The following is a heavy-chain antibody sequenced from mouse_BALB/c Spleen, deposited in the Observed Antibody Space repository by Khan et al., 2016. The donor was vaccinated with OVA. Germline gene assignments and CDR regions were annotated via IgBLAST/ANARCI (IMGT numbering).Heavy chain of an antibody. V-gene: IGHV1S127*01. CDR3: ARGGYGSPFAY. J-gene: IGHJ3*01. Sequence: QIQLVQSGPELVRPGASVKMSCKASGYTFTSFWIHWVKQRPGQGLEWIGMIDPSKSETRLNQKFKDQAALNVDKSSNTAYMQLSSLTSEDAAVYYCARGGYGSPFAYWGQGTLVTVSA. CDR2: IDPSKSET. CDR1: GYTFTSFW. D-gene: IGHD1-1*01.